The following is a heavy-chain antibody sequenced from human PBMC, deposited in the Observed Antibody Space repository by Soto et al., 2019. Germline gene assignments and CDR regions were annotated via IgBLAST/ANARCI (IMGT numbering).Heavy chain of an antibody. CDR2: IIPLFNTA. CDR3: ARVKDGYNNLGY. Sequence: QVQLVQSGAEVKKPGSSVKVSCKASGGSFSRYLISWVRQAPGQGLEWMGGIIPLFNTANYEQKFQGRVTITADESTSTAYMEVSSLRSEDTAVYYWARVKDGYNNLGYWGQGTLVTVSS. J-gene: IGHJ4*02. V-gene: IGHV1-69*12. D-gene: IGHD5-12*01. CDR1: GGSFSRYL.